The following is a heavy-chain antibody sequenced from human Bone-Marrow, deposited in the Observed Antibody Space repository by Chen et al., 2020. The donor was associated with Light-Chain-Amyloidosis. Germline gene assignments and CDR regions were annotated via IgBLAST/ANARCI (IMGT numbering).Heavy chain of an antibody. CDR3: ARRRDGYNFDY. D-gene: IGHD5-12*01. CDR2: IYPDDSDA. J-gene: IGHJ4*02. Sequence: GWVRQMPGKGLEWMGVIYPDDSDARYSPSFEGQVTISADKSITTAYLQWRSLKASDTAMYYCARRRDGYNFDYWGQVTLVTVSS. V-gene: IGHV5-51*01.